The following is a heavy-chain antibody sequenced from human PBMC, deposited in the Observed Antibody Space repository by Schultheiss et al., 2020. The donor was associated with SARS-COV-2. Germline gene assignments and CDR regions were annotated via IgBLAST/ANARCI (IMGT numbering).Heavy chain of an antibody. Sequence: GGSLRLSCAASGFTFSSYSINWVRQAPGKGLEWVSSISSSSSYIYYADSVKGRFTISRDNAKNSLYLQMNSLRAEDTAVYYCARDGGSGGSGWYGWFDPWGQGTLVTVSS. CDR1: GFTFSSYS. CDR3: ARDGGSGGSGWYGWFDP. V-gene: IGHV3-21*04. CDR2: ISSSSSYI. J-gene: IGHJ5*02. D-gene: IGHD6-19*01.